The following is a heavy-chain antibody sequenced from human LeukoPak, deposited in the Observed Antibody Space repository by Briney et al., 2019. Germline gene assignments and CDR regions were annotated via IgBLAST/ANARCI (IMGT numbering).Heavy chain of an antibody. CDR2: VRGSDAGT. Sequence: PGGSLRLSCAASGFTFSSYAMNWVRQAPGKGLEWVSAVRGSDAGTSYADCVEGRFTISRDNSKNTLYLQMNSLRAEDTAVYYCAKNRGGSYYSGSDYWGQGTLVTVSS. CDR1: GFTFSSYA. CDR3: AKNRGGSYYSGSDY. J-gene: IGHJ4*02. D-gene: IGHD1-26*01. V-gene: IGHV3-23*01.